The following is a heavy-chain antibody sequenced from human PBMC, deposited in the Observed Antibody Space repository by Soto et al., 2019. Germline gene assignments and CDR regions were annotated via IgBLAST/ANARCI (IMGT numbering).Heavy chain of an antibody. CDR2: IRSKAYGGTT. CDR1: GFTLGDYA. CDR3: TRYRWVRFLEWYYYYYGMDV. V-gene: IGHV3-49*04. Sequence: GSLRLSCTASGFTLGDYAMSWVRQAPGKGLDWVGFIRSKAYGGTTEYAASVKGRFTISRDDSKSIAYLQMNSLKTEDAAVYYCTRYRWVRFLEWYYYYYGMDVWGQGTTVTVSS. J-gene: IGHJ6*02. D-gene: IGHD3-3*01.